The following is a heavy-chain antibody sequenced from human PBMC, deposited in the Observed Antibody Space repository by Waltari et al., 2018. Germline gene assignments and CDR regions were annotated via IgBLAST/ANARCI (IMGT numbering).Heavy chain of an antibody. Sequence: EVQLVESGGGLEQTGGSLRLACAGSGFNFGSYEMLWVRQAPGKGLEWVSYIGTSDRSIYYADSVRGRFTISRDNAKNSLYLHMNNLRAEDTAVYYYARVGGYYYYYMDVWGKGTTVTVSS. J-gene: IGHJ6*03. CDR2: IGTSDRSI. D-gene: IGHD3-16*01. CDR3: ARVGGYYYYYMDV. V-gene: IGHV3-48*03. CDR1: GFNFGSYE.